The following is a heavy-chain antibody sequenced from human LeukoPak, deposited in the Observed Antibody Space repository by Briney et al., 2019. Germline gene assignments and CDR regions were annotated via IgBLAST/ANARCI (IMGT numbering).Heavy chain of an antibody. Sequence: GASVKVSCKVSGYTLTELSMHWVRQAPGKGLEWMGGFDPEDGETIYAQKFQGRVTMTEDTSTDTAYMELSSLRSEDTAVYYCATGVGVTKSFQHWGQGTLVTVSS. J-gene: IGHJ1*01. V-gene: IGHV1-24*01. CDR2: FDPEDGET. D-gene: IGHD3-16*01. CDR1: GYTLTELS. CDR3: ATGVGVTKSFQH.